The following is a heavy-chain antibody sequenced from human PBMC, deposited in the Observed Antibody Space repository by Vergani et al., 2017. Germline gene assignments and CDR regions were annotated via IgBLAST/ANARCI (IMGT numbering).Heavy chain of an antibody. CDR2: IYYRGST. J-gene: IGHJ4*02. CDR3: ARVGLYMIVLS. D-gene: IGHD3-22*01. CDR1: GGSISSSSYY. Sequence: QLQLQESGPGLVKPSETLSLTCTVSGGSISSSSYYWGWIRQPPGKGLEWIGSIYYRGSTYYNPSLKSRVTISVDTSKNQFSLKLSSVTAADTAVYYCARVGLYMIVLSWGQGTLVTVSS. V-gene: IGHV4-39*07.